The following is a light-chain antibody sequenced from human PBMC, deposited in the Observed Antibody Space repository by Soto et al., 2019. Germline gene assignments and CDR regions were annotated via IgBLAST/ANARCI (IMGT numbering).Light chain of an antibody. J-gene: IGKJ4*01. CDR1: QSVLSSSDNYNY. CDR3: QQCYTAPLT. V-gene: IGKV4-1*01. CDR2: WAS. Sequence: DIVMTQSPDSLAVSLGERATINCKSSQSVLSSSDNYNYLVWYQQKPGQSPRLLISWASTRESGVPDRFSGSGSGTDFTLTISSLQAEDAAIYYCQQCYTAPLTFGGGTKVEIK.